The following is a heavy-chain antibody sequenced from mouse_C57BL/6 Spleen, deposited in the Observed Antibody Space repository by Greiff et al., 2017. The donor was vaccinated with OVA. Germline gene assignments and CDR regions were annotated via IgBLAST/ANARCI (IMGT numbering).Heavy chain of an antibody. D-gene: IGHD1-1*01. V-gene: IGHV5-17*01. CDR2: ISSGSSTI. J-gene: IGHJ3*01. CDR1: GFTFSDYG. CDR3: ARLRSPFAY. Sequence: EVQLVESGGGLVKPGGSLKLSCAASGFTFSDYGMHWVRQAPEKGLEWVAYISSGSSTIYYADTGKGRFTISRDNAKNTLFLQMTSLRSEDTAMYYCARLRSPFAYWGQGTLVTVSA.